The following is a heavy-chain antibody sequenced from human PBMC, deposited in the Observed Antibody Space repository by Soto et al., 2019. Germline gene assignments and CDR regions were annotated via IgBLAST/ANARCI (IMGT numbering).Heavy chain of an antibody. V-gene: IGHV3-9*01. CDR1: AFTFGDYA. CDR2: ISWNSGNI. D-gene: IGHD2-2*01. J-gene: IGHJ4*02. CDR3: AKGYTTSCSAHFDF. Sequence: EVQLVESGGGLVQPGRSLRLSCAASAFTFGDYAMHWVRQAPEKGLEWVSCISWNSGNIVYVDSVEGRFTISRDNAKNSPYLQMNSLRPEDTAFYYCAKGYTTSCSAHFDFWGQGAQVTVSS.